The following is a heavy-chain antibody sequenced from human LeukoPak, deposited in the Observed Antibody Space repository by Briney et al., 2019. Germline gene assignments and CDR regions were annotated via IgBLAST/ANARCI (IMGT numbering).Heavy chain of an antibody. D-gene: IGHD3-22*01. J-gene: IGHJ5*02. V-gene: IGHV1-69*05. Sequence: ASVKVSCKASGGTFSSYAISWVRQAPGQGLEWMGGIIPIFGTANYAQKFQGRVTITTDESTGTAYMELSSLRSENTAVYYCARSQITMIVGMNWFDPWGQGTLVTVSS. CDR2: IIPIFGTA. CDR3: ARSQITMIVGMNWFDP. CDR1: GGTFSSYA.